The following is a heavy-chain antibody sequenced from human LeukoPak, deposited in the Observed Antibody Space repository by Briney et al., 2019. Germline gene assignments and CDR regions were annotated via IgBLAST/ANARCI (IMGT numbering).Heavy chain of an antibody. CDR2: ISAYNGNT. CDR1: GYTFTSYG. V-gene: IGHV1-18*01. CDR3: ASGVVPAAQDVGYYYYMDV. D-gene: IGHD2-2*01. Sequence: EASVKVSCKASGYTFTSYGISWVRQAPGQGLEWMGWISAYNGNTNYAQKLQGRVTMTTDTSTSTAYMELRSLRSDDTAVYYCASGVVPAAQDVGYYYYMDVWGKGTTVTISS. J-gene: IGHJ6*03.